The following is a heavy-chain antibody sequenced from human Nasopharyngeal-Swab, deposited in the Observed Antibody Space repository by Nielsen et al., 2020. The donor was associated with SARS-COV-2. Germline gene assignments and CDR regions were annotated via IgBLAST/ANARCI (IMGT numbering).Heavy chain of an antibody. V-gene: IGHV4-59*01. Sequence: GSLRLSCTVSGGSISSYYWSWIRQPPGKGLEWVGYIYYSGSTNYNPSLKSRVTISVDTSKNQFSLRLSSVTAADTAVYYCARCYGSYYYDIWGQGTMVTVSS. CDR2: IYYSGST. D-gene: IGHD3-22*01. J-gene: IGHJ3*02. CDR3: ARCYGSYYYDI. CDR1: GGSISSYY.